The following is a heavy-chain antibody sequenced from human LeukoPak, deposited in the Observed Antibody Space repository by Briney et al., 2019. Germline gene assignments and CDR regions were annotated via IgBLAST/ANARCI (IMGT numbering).Heavy chain of an antibody. CDR3: ARGVTFGSRWYGPYNWFDP. V-gene: IGHV1-18*04. J-gene: IGHJ5*02. CDR2: ISAYNGNT. D-gene: IGHD6-13*01. CDR1: GYTFTSYC. Sequence: ASVKVSCKASGYTFTSYCISWVRQAPGQGLEWMGWISAYNGNTNYAQKLQGRVTMTTDTSTSTAYMELRSLRSDDTAVYYCARGVTFGSRWYGPYNWFDPWGQGTLVTVSS.